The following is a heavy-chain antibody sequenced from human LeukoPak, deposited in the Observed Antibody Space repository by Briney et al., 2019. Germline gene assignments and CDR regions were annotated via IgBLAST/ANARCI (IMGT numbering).Heavy chain of an antibody. D-gene: IGHD3-10*01. J-gene: IGHJ5*02. Sequence: GGSLRLSCAASGFTFSSYDMHWVRQATGKGLEWVSAIGTAGDTYYPGSVKGRFTISRENAKNSLYLQMNSLRAGDTAVYYCARVRGYYGSGSSLGNWFDPWGQGTLVTVSS. CDR1: GFTFSSYD. CDR2: IGTAGDT. V-gene: IGHV3-13*01. CDR3: ARVRGYYGSGSSLGNWFDP.